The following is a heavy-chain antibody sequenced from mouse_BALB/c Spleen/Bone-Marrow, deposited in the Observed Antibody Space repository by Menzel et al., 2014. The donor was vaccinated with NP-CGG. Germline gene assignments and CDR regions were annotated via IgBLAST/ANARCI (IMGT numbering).Heavy chain of an antibody. CDR2: IDPANGNT. CDR1: GFNIKDTY. CDR3: ARSGDYGSSLAY. D-gene: IGHD1-1*01. V-gene: IGHV14-3*02. J-gene: IGHJ3*01. Sequence: EVQLQQSGAELVKPGASVKLSCTASGFNIKDTYMHWVKQRPEQGLEWIGRIDPANGNTKYDPKFQGKATITADTSSNTAYLKLSSLTSEDTAVYYCARSGDYGSSLAYWGQGTLVTVSA.